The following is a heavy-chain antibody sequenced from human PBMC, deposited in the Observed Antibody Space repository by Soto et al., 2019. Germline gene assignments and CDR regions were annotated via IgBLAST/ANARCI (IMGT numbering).Heavy chain of an antibody. V-gene: IGHV4-30-4*08. Sequence: PSETLSLTCSVSGGSITSGGYYWNWIRQHPGKGLEWIGYIYYGGITYYNPSLKSRITISVDTSKNQFSLKLSSVTAADTAVYYCASGRYYGMDVWGQGTTVTVSS. CDR2: IYYGGIT. CDR1: GGSITSGGYY. CDR3: ASGRYYGMDV. J-gene: IGHJ6*02.